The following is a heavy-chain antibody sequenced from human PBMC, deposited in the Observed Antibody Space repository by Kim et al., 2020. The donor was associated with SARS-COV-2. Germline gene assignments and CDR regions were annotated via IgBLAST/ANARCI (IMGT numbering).Heavy chain of an antibody. D-gene: IGHD3-3*01. CDR3: ARDPRGSGIRFLEWLSYGQGERFDY. CDR2: ISAYNGNT. V-gene: IGHV1-18*01. CDR1: GYTFTSYG. J-gene: IGHJ4*02. Sequence: ASVKVSCKASGYTFTSYGISWVRQAPGQGLEWMGWISAYNGNTNYAQKLQGRVTMTTDTSTSTAYMELRSLRSDDTAVYYCARDPRGSGIRFLEWLSYGQGERFDYWGQGTLVTVSS.